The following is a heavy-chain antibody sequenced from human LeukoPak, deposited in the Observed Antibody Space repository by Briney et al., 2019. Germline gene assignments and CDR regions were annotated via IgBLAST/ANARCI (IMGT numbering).Heavy chain of an antibody. CDR1: GGSLSSYY. CDR3: ARQGSDCSGGSCYYYYFDY. J-gene: IGHJ4*02. V-gene: IGHV4-59*08. D-gene: IGHD2-15*01. Sequence: SETLPLTCTVSGGSLSSYYWSWIRQPPGKGLEWIGYIYYSGSTSYNPSLKSRVTMSVDTSKNQFSLKLSSVTAADTAVYHCARQGSDCSGGSCYYYYFDYWGQGTLVTVSS. CDR2: IYYSGST.